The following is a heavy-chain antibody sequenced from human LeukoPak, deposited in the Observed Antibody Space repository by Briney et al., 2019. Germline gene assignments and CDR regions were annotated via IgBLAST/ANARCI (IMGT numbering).Heavy chain of an antibody. CDR2: IKQDGSKK. Sequence: GRSLRLSCVVSGFPFSSYWMTWVRQAPGKGLEWVANIKQDGSKKSYVDSVKGRFTISRDNAKNSLYLQMNSLRAEDTAIYYCTRVGYIDEGIDYWGQGTLVTVSS. CDR3: TRVGYIDEGIDY. CDR1: GFPFSSYW. J-gene: IGHJ4*02. V-gene: IGHV3-7*04. D-gene: IGHD5-24*01.